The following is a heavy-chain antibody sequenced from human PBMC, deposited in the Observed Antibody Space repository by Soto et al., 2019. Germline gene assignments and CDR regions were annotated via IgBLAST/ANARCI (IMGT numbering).Heavy chain of an antibody. V-gene: IGHV1-18*01. Sequence: QVQLVQSGAEVKRPGTSVKVSCKVSGYTFTNYGINWVRQAPGQGLEWVGWFNPANRNTNYAQKFQDRVSMTTDTSTNTAYMDLRGLRSDDTAVYYCARVRFGDPFHFWGQGTLVTVSS. CDR3: ARVRFGDPFHF. CDR1: GYTFTNYG. J-gene: IGHJ4*02. CDR2: FNPANRNT. D-gene: IGHD2-21*02.